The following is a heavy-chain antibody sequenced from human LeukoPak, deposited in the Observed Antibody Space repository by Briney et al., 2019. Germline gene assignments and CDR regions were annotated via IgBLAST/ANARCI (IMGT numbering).Heavy chain of an antibody. CDR1: GFTFSSYW. CDR3: ARGTGYSVFDY. J-gene: IGHJ4*02. V-gene: IGHV3-74*01. D-gene: IGHD3/OR15-3a*01. CDR2: INSDGTGT. Sequence: GGSLRLSCAASGFTFSSYWMHWVRQAPGKGLVWVSRINSDGTGTTYADSVKGRFTISRDNAKNTLYLQMNSLGADDTAVYYCARGTGYSVFDYWGQGPLVTVSS.